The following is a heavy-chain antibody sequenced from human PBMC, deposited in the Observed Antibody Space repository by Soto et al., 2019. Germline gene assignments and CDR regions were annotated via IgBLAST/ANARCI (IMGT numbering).Heavy chain of an antibody. V-gene: IGHV1-58*02. CDR1: GFTFTSSA. Sequence: QMQLVQSGPEVKKPGTSVKVSCKASGFTFTSSAMQWVRQARGQRVEWIGCIVVGSGNTNYAQKFQERVTSTWDMSRSTASMELSSLRSEDTAVYYCAADFPGSYRLFDYWGQGTLVTVSS. CDR2: IVVGSGNT. CDR3: AADFPGSYRLFDY. D-gene: IGHD1-26*01. J-gene: IGHJ4*02.